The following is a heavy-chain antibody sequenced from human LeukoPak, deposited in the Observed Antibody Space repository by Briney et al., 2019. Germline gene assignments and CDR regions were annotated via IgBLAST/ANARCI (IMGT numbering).Heavy chain of an antibody. CDR3: AKTGYSGYDEIDY. CDR1: GFTFSSYA. Sequence: PGGSLRLSCAASGFTFSSYAMSWVRQAAGKGLEWVSAISGSGGSTYYADSVKGRFTISRDNSKNTLYLQMNSLRAEDTAVYYCAKTGYSGYDEIDYWGQGTLVTVSS. V-gene: IGHV3-23*01. CDR2: ISGSGGST. D-gene: IGHD5-12*01. J-gene: IGHJ4*02.